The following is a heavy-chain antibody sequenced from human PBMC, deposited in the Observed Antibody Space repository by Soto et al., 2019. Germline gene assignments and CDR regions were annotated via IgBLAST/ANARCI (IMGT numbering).Heavy chain of an antibody. CDR3: ARVAVHNYDFWSGYYPDYYYYGMDV. D-gene: IGHD3-3*01. Sequence: VASVKVSCKASGGTFSSYAISWVRQAPGQGLEWMGGIIPIFGTANYAQKFQGRVTITADKSTSTAYMELSSLRSEDTAVYYCARVAVHNYDFWSGYYPDYYYYGMDVWGQGTTVTVSS. J-gene: IGHJ6*02. V-gene: IGHV1-69*06. CDR2: IIPIFGTA. CDR1: GGTFSSYA.